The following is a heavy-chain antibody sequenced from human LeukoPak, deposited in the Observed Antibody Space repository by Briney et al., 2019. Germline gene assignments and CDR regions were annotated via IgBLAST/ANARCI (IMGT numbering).Heavy chain of an antibody. Sequence: PGGSLRLSCAASGFTFSSYGMHWVRQAPGKGPEWVAVISYDGSNKYYADSVKGRFTISRDNSKNTLYLQMNSLRAEDTAVYYCAKDRYSSSSPVDYWGQGTLVTVSS. CDR2: ISYDGSNK. CDR1: GFTFSSYG. CDR3: AKDRYSSSSPVDY. J-gene: IGHJ4*02. D-gene: IGHD6-6*01. V-gene: IGHV3-30*18.